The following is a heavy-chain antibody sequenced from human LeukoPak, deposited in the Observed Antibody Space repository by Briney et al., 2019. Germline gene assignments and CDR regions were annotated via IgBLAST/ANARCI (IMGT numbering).Heavy chain of an antibody. CDR3: ARVGSSYYSWTEY. J-gene: IGHJ4*02. CDR1: GGSFSGYY. CDR2: INHSGST. D-gene: IGHD3-22*01. Sequence: SPSETLSLTCAVYGGSFSGYYWSWIRQPPGKGLEWIGEINHSGSTNYNPSLKSRVTISVDKSKNQFSLKLTSVTAADTAVYYCARVGSSYYSWTEYWGQGTVVTVSS. V-gene: IGHV4-34*01.